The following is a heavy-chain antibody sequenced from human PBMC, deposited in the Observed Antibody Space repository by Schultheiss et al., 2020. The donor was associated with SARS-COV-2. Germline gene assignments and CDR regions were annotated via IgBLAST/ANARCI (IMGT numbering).Heavy chain of an antibody. J-gene: IGHJ6*02. CDR2: MNPNSGNT. D-gene: IGHD2-2*01. CDR3: ARDPRYCSSTSCQGRYYYYYGMDV. CDR1: GYTFTGNH. Sequence: ASVKVSCKASGYTFTGNHMHWVRQAPGQGLEWMGWMNPNSGNTGYAQKFQGRVTMTRNTSISTAYMELSSLRSDDTAVYYCARDPRYCSSTSCQGRYYYYYGMDVWGQGNTVTVSS. V-gene: IGHV1-8*02.